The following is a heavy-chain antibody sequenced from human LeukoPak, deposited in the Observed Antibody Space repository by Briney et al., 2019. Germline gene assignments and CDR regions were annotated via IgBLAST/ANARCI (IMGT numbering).Heavy chain of an antibody. CDR1: GGSISSSSYY. J-gene: IGHJ4*02. CDR3: ARHEKLGQFDY. Sequence: SETLSLTCNVSGGSISSSSYYWGWIRQPPGKGLEWIGYVYYSGSTDYNPSLKSRVTISVDTSKNQFSLKLSSVTAADTAVYYCARHEKLGQFDYWGQGTLVTVSS. CDR2: VYYSGST. V-gene: IGHV4-61*05. D-gene: IGHD3-10*01.